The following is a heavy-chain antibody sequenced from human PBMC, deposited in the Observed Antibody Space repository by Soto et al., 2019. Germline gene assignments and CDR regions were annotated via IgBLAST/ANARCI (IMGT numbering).Heavy chain of an antibody. CDR2: IIPIFGTA. J-gene: IGHJ4*02. CDR1: GGTFSSYA. D-gene: IGHD3-10*01. CDR3: ARGYYYGSGSYYVMFDY. Sequence: QVQLVQSGAEVKKPGSSVKVSCKASGGTFSSYAISWVRLAPGQGLEWMGGIIPIFGTANYAQKFQGRVTITADESTSTAYMELSSLRSEDTAVYYCARGYYYGSGSYYVMFDYWGQGTLVTVSS. V-gene: IGHV1-69*01.